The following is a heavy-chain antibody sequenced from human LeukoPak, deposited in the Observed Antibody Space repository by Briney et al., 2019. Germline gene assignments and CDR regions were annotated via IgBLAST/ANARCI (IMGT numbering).Heavy chain of an antibody. CDR3: AKPDGYDY. V-gene: IGHV3-23*01. CDR1: GFTFNSYG. CDR2: ISGSGGST. Sequence: SGGSLRLSCAASGFTFNSYGMHWVRQAPGKGLEWVSAISGSGGSTYYADSVKGRFTISRDNSKNTLYLQMNSLRAEDTAVYYCAKPDGYDYWGQGTLVTVSS. D-gene: IGHD2-15*01. J-gene: IGHJ4*02.